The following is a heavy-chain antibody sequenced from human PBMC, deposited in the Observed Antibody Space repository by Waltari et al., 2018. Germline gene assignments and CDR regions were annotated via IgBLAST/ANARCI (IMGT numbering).Heavy chain of an antibody. V-gene: IGHV3-53*01. CDR3: ARGDLGIWYFDL. CDR2: IYSGGST. Sequence: EVQLVESGGGLIQPGGSLRLSCAASGFTVSSNYISWVRQAPGKGLEWVSVIYSGGSTYDADSVKGRFTISRDNSKNTRYLQMNSLRAEDTAVYYCARGDLGIWYFDLWGRGTLVTVSS. D-gene: IGHD7-27*01. J-gene: IGHJ2*01. CDR1: GFTVSSNY.